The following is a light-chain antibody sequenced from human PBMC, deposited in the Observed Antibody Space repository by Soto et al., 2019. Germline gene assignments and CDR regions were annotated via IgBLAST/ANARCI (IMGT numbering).Light chain of an antibody. Sequence: EIVLTQSPATLSLSPGERATLSCTASQSVSGYLAWYQQKPGQAPRLPIYDASNRATGVPARFSGSGSGTDFTRTISSLEPEDFGVYYCQQRGYWPLTFGGGTKVEIK. CDR1: QSVSGY. V-gene: IGKV3-11*01. J-gene: IGKJ4*01. CDR3: QQRGYWPLT. CDR2: DAS.